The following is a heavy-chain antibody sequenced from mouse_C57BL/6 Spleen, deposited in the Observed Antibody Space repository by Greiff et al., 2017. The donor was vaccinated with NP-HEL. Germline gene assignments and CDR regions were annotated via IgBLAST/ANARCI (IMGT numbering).Heavy chain of an antibody. D-gene: IGHD4-1*01. CDR3: ARRALTGYYFDY. CDR1: GYTFTDYY. J-gene: IGHJ2*01. Sequence: EVQLQQSGPVLVKPGASVKMSCKASGYTFTDYYMNWVKQSHGKSLEWIGVINPYNGGTSYNQKFKGKATLTVDKSSSTAYMELNSLTSEDSAVYYCARRALTGYYFDYWGQGTTLTVSS. CDR2: INPYNGGT. V-gene: IGHV1-19*01.